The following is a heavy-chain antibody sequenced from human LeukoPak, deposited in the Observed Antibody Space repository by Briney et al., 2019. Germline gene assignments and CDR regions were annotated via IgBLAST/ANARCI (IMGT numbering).Heavy chain of an antibody. Sequence: PSETLSLTCAVYGVSFSGYYWSWIRQPPGKGLEWIGYIYYSGSTNYNPSLKSRVTISVDTSKNQFSLKLSSVTAADTAVYYCARDRPQNYYDSSGYDAFDIWGQGTMVTVSS. CDR3: ARDRPQNYYDSSGYDAFDI. D-gene: IGHD3-22*01. V-gene: IGHV4-59*01. J-gene: IGHJ3*02. CDR1: GVSFSGYY. CDR2: IYYSGST.